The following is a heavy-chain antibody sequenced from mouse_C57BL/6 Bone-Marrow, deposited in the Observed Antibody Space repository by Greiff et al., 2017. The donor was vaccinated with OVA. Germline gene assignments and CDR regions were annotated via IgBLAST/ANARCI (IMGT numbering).Heavy chain of an antibody. CDR1: GYTFTSYW. Sequence: QVQLQQPGAELVKPGASVKLSCKASGYTFTSYWMHWVKQRPGQGLEWIGMIHPNSGSTNYNEKFKSKATLTVDKSSSTAYMQLSSLTSEDSAVYFCARSGDDYDDLYYAMDYWGQGTSVTVSS. CDR2: IHPNSGST. D-gene: IGHD2-4*01. CDR3: ARSGDDYDDLYYAMDY. J-gene: IGHJ4*01. V-gene: IGHV1-64*01.